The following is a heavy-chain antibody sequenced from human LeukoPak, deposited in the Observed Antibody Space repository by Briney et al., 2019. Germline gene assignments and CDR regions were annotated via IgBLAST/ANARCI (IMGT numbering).Heavy chain of an antibody. CDR2: IYHSGST. D-gene: IGHD6-13*01. V-gene: IGHV4-30-2*01. CDR3: ARRPPPGPKLAGTGRDV. J-gene: IGHJ6*04. Sequence: PSETLSLTCAVSGGSISSGGYSWSWIRQPPGKGLEWIGYIYHSGSTNYNPSLKSRVTISVDTSKNQFSLKLSSVTAADTAVYYCARRPPPGPKLAGTGRDVWGKGTTVTVSS. CDR1: GGSISSGGYS.